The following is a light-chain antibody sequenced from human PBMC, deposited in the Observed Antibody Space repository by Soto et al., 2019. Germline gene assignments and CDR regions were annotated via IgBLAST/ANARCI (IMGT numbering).Light chain of an antibody. CDR1: SSNIGAGYE. J-gene: IGLJ1*01. Sequence: QAVVTQPPSVSEAPGQRVTISCTGSSSNIGAGYEAHWYQHVPGTAPKLLIYENNNRPSGVPDRFSGSQSGTSASLAITGLQAEDEAEYYCQSYDSSLSGYVFGPGTKLTVL. CDR3: QSYDSSLSGYV. CDR2: ENN. V-gene: IGLV1-40*01.